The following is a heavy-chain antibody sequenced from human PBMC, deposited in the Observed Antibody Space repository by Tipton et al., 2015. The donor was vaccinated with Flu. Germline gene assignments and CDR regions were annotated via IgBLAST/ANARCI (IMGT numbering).Heavy chain of an antibody. D-gene: IGHD2-21*01. Sequence: QLVQSGAEVKKPGESLKISCKASGYNFTKYWIAWVRQMPGKGLEWMGIIYPGDSDTRYSPSFQGQVTISADRSISTAYLQWNSLKASDTAIYYCARGLGAAFCGGECYSDYWGQGTLVTVSS. V-gene: IGHV5-51*01. J-gene: IGHJ4*02. CDR1: GYNFTKYW. CDR2: IYPGDSDT. CDR3: ARGLGAAFCGGECYSDY.